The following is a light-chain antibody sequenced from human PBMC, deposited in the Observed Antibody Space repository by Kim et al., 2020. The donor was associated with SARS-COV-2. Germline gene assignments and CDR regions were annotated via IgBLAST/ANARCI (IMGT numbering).Light chain of an antibody. CDR3: NSYTSSSTWV. J-gene: IGLJ3*02. V-gene: IGLV2-14*03. CDR1: SRVIGGYNY. Sequence: GQSVTVSLTGTSRVIGGYNYVSWYQKHPGKAPKPRIFDVSNRPAGVSNRFSGSKPGQTAPLTISGLQAEDEADYYCNSYTSSSTWVSGGGTQLTVL. CDR2: DVS.